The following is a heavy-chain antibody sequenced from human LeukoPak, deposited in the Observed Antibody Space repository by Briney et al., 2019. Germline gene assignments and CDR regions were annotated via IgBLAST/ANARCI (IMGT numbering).Heavy chain of an antibody. V-gene: IGHV4-30-2*01. J-gene: IGHJ4*02. CDR1: GGSISSGGYY. CDR2: IYHSGST. CDR3: ARHKESCSGGSCYLDYFDY. Sequence: PSETLSLTCTVSGGSISSGGYYWSWIRQPPGKGLEWIGYIYHSGSTYYNPSLKSRVTISVDRSKNQFSLKLSSVTAADTAVYYCARHKESCSGGSCYLDYFDYWGQGTLVTVSS. D-gene: IGHD2-15*01.